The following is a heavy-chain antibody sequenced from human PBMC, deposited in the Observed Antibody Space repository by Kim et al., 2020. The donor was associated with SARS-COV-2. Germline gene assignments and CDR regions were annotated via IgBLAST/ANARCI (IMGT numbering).Heavy chain of an antibody. Sequence: GGSLRLSCAASGFTFRSYVMSWVRQAPGKGLEWVSGISAGGGSTYYADSVKGRFTISRDNFENTLYLQMNSLRAEDTAVYYCAKEDDIFSSPHLSNFDFWGQGTLVTVSS. V-gene: IGHV3-23*01. CDR2: ISAGGGST. D-gene: IGHD3-9*01. J-gene: IGHJ4*02. CDR1: GFTFRSYV. CDR3: AKEDDIFSSPHLSNFDF.